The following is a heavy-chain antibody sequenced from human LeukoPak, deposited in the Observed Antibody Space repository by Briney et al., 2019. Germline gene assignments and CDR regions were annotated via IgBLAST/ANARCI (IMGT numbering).Heavy chain of an antibody. CDR3: AKDASVVITDGGYYFDY. D-gene: IGHD3-22*01. CDR2: ISWNSGSI. J-gene: IGHJ4*02. Sequence: PGRSLRLSCAASGFTFDDYAMHWVRQAPGKGLEWVSGISWNSGSIGYADSVKGRFTISRDNAKNSLYLQMNSLRAEDTALYYCAKDASVVITDGGYYFDYWGQGALVTVSS. V-gene: IGHV3-9*01. CDR1: GFTFDDYA.